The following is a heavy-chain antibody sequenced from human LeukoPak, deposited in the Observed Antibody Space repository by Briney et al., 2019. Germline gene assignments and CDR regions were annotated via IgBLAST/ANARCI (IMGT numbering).Heavy chain of an antibody. J-gene: IGHJ4*02. V-gene: IGHV3-30*18. D-gene: IGHD5-12*01. CDR2: ISYDGSNK. CDR3: AKPMVATMAVKDDGFDY. CDR1: GFTFSDYG. Sequence: QPGRSLRLSCAASGFTFSDYGMHWVRQAPGKGLEWVAVISYDGSNKYYADSVKGRFTISRDNSKNTLYLQMNSLRAEDTAVYYCAKPMVATMAVKDDGFDYWGQGTLVTVSS.